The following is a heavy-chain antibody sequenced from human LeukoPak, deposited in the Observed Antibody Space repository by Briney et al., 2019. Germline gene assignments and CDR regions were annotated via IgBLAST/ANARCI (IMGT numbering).Heavy chain of an antibody. D-gene: IGHD3-16*01. Sequence: SVKVSCKASGGTFSSYAISWVRQAPGQGLEWMGGIIPIFGTANYAQKFQGRVTITTDESTNTAYMELSSLRSEDTAVYYCARGGSTDEAPYYYCYMDVWGKGTTVTVSS. V-gene: IGHV1-69*05. CDR3: ARGGSTDEAPYYYCYMDV. CDR2: IIPIFGTA. CDR1: GGTFSSYA. J-gene: IGHJ6*03.